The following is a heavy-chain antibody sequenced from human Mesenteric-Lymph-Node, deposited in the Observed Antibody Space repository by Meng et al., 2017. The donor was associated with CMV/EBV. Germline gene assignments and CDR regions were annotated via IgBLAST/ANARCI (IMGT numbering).Heavy chain of an antibody. Sequence: ASVKVSCKASGYTFTGYYMHWVRQAPGQGLEWMGWINPNSGGTNYAQKFQGRVTMTRDTSISTAYMELSRLRSDDSALYYCAKDITTVVVGGGDGMDVWGQGTTVTVSS. CDR1: GYTFTGYY. V-gene: IGHV1-2*02. D-gene: IGHD2-15*01. J-gene: IGHJ6*02. CDR2: INPNSGGT. CDR3: AKDITTVVVGGGDGMDV.